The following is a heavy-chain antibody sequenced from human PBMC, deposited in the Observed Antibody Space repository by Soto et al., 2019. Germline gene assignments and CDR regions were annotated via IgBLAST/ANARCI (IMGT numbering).Heavy chain of an antibody. CDR1: GGSFSNFG. CDR2: IVPVFGRP. V-gene: IGHV1-69*13. J-gene: IGHJ3*02. CDR3: ARRVIGSSRAFDI. D-gene: IGHD3-10*01. Sequence: GASVKVSCKASGGSFSNFGISWVRQAPGQGLEWMGGIVPVFGRPNYAQRFRGRLTITADESTSTGYMELISLRAEDTAVYYCARRVIGSSRAFDIWGQGTMVTVSS.